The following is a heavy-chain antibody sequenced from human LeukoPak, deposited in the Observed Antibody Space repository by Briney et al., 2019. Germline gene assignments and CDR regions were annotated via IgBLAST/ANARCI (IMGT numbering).Heavy chain of an antibody. CDR1: GGTFSSYA. V-gene: IGHV1-69*13. CDR3: ARAQFLEWFGAFDI. Sequence: ASVKVSCKASGGTFSSYAISWVRQAPGQGLEWMGGIIPIFGTANYAQKFQGRVTITADESTSTAYMELSSLRSEDTAVYYCARAQFLEWFGAFDIWGQGTMVTVSS. D-gene: IGHD3-3*01. CDR2: IIPIFGTA. J-gene: IGHJ3*02.